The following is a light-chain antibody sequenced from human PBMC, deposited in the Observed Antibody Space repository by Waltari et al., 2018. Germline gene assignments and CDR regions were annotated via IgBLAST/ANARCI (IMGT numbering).Light chain of an antibody. CDR1: QSLVHSDGNTY. V-gene: IGKV2-30*02. CDR2: RVS. CDR3: MQGILWPWT. Sequence: DVVMTQSPLSLPVTLGQPASISCRSSQSLVHSDGNTYLNWFQQRPGQSPRRLIYRVSNRDSGVPDRFSGSGSGTDFTLKISRGEAEDVGIYYCMQGILWPWTFGQGNRVESK. J-gene: IGKJ1*01.